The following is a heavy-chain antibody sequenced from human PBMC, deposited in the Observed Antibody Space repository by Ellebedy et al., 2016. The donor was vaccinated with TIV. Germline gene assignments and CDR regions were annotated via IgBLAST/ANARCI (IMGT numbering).Heavy chain of an antibody. V-gene: IGHV3-23*01. CDR1: GFTFSSYA. Sequence: GESLKISXAASGFTFSSYAMSWVRQAPGKGLEWVSAISGSGGSTYYADSVKGRFTISRDNSKNTLYLQMNSLRAEDTAVYYCTRGSSLSDYWGQGTLVTVSS. CDR3: TRGSSLSDY. CDR2: ISGSGGST. J-gene: IGHJ4*02.